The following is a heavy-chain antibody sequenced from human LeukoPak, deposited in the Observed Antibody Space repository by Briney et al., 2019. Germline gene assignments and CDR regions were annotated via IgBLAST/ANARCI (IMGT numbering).Heavy chain of an antibody. D-gene: IGHD2/OR15-2a*01. CDR3: VSFYETY. V-gene: IGHV3-74*01. CDR2: INSDGSWT. CDR1: GNYW. J-gene: IGHJ4*02. Sequence: QSGESLRLSCVASGNYWMHWVRQAPGKGLVWVSHINSDGSWTSYADSVKGRFTISKDNAKNTVYLQMNSLRAEDTAVYYCVSFYETYWGRGTLVTVSS.